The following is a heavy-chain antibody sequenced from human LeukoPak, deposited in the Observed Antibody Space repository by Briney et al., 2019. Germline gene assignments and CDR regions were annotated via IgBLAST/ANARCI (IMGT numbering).Heavy chain of an antibody. CDR3: ARDHGDYFDSSGYYLGYYFDY. V-gene: IGHV1-69*04. J-gene: IGHJ4*02. D-gene: IGHD3-22*01. CDR2: IIPIVGVP. Sequence: GASVKVSCKASGGTFSNDAISWVRQAPGQGLEWMGRIIPIVGVPIYTQKLQGRVTITADKSTSIAYMELSSLRSEDTAVYYCARDHGDYFDSSGYYLGYYFDYWGQGTLVTVSS. CDR1: GGTFSNDA.